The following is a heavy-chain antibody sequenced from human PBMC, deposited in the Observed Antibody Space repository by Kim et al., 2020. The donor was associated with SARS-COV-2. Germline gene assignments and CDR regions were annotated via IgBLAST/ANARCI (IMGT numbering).Heavy chain of an antibody. V-gene: IGHV1-18*01. Sequence: ASVKVSCKASGYTFTSYGISWVRQAPGQGLEWMGWISAYNGNTNYAQKLQGRVTMTTDTSTSTAYMELRSLRSDDTAVYYCARVRVGVEQVPYYYYGMDVWGQGTTVTVSS. J-gene: IGHJ6*02. CDR1: GYTFTSYG. CDR3: ARVRVGVEQVPYYYYGMDV. D-gene: IGHD6-13*01. CDR2: ISAYNGNT.